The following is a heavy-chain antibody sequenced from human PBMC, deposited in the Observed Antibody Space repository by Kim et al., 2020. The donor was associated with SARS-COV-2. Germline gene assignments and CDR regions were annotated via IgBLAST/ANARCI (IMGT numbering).Heavy chain of an antibody. D-gene: IGHD3-3*01. CDR2: ISYDGSNK. CDR1: GFTFSSYA. Sequence: GGSLRLSCAASGFTFSSYAMHWVRQAPGKGLEWVAVISYDGSNKYYADSVKGRFTISRDNSKNTLYLQMNSLRAEDTAVYYCARGKRDYDFWSGYYGGMDVWGQGTTFTVS. J-gene: IGHJ6*02. V-gene: IGHV3-30-3*01. CDR3: ARGKRDYDFWSGYYGGMDV.